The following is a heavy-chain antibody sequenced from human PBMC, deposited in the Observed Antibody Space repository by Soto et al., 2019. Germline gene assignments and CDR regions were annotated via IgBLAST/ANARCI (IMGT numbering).Heavy chain of an antibody. Sequence: PSETLSLTCTVSGGSISSYYWSWIRQPPGKGLEWIGYIYYSGSTNYNPSLKSRVTISVDTSKNQFSLKLSSVTAADTAVYYCARASSCCDGSGSLVFDYWGQGSLVTVSS. D-gene: IGHD3-22*01. J-gene: IGHJ4*02. CDR1: GGSISSYY. CDR2: IYYSGST. CDR3: ARASSCCDGSGSLVFDY. V-gene: IGHV4-59*08.